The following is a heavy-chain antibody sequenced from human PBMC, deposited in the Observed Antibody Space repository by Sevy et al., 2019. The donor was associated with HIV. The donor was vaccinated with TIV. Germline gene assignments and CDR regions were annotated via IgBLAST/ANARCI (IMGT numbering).Heavy chain of an antibody. CDR1: GFTVSSNY. Sequence: GGSLRLSCAASGFTVSSNYMSWVRHAPGKGLEWVSVIYSGDSISYADSVKGRFTIPRDNSKNTLYLQMNSLRAEDTAVYYCAVVAEGYWGQGTLVTVSS. J-gene: IGHJ4*02. D-gene: IGHD6-13*01. CDR2: IYSGDSI. V-gene: IGHV3-53*01. CDR3: AVVAEGY.